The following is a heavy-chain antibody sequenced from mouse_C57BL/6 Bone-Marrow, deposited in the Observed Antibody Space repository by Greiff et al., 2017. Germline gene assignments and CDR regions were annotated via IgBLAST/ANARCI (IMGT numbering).Heavy chain of an antibody. J-gene: IGHJ2*01. CDR2: IHPNSGST. CDR3: ARVNYSNFYYFDY. V-gene: IGHV1-64*01. Sequence: VQLQQSGAELVKPGASVKLSCKASGYTFTSYWMHWVKQRPGQGLEWIGMIHPNSGSTNYNEKFKSKATLTVDKSSSTAYMQLSSLTSEDSAVYYCARVNYSNFYYFDYWGQGTTLTVSS. D-gene: IGHD2-5*01. CDR1: GYTFTSYW.